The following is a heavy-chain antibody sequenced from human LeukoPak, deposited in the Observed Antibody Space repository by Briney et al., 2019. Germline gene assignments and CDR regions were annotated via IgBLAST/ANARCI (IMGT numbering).Heavy chain of an antibody. D-gene: IGHD3-10*01. J-gene: IGHJ4*02. CDR1: GFTFSNYA. Sequence: GKSLRLSCAASGFTFSNYAMHWVRQAPGKGLEWVSLIPSGGTYEYYADSVKGRFTISRDNSKNTLYLQLNSLRAEDTAVYYCARDSTYYYDSGSSGPHYFDNWGQGTLVTVSS. CDR2: IPSGGTYE. V-gene: IGHV3-30*01. CDR3: ARDSTYYYDSGSSGPHYFDN.